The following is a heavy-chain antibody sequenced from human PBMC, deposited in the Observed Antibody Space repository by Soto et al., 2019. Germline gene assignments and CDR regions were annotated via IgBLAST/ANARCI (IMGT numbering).Heavy chain of an antibody. J-gene: IGHJ6*02. CDR3: ARGGPLRYFDWSDYYYYGMDV. D-gene: IGHD3-9*01. V-gene: IGHV1-18*01. Sequence: ASVKVSCKASGYTFTSYGISWVRQAPGQGLEWMGWISAYNGNTNYAQKLQGRVTMTTDTSTSTAYMELRSLRSDDTTVYYCARGGPLRYFDWSDYYYYGMDVWGQGTTVTVSS. CDR2: ISAYNGNT. CDR1: GYTFTSYG.